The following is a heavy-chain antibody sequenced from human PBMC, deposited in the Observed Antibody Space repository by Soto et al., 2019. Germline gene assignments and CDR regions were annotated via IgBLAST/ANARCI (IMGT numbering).Heavy chain of an antibody. J-gene: IGHJ4*02. CDR1: GFTFSGSG. CDR3: TAMAGIDF. D-gene: IGHD5-18*01. V-gene: IGHV3-73*02. Sequence: EVQLVESGGGLVQPGGSLKLSCAASGFTFSGSGIHWVRQASGKGLEWVGRIRTKTNNYATAYAASVKGRFTISRDDSKNRAYLQMNSLKTEDTAVYYCTAMAGIDFWGQGTLVTVSS. CDR2: IRTKTNNYAT.